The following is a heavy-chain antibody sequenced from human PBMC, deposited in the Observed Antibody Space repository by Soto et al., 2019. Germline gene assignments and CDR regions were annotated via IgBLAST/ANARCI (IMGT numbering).Heavy chain of an antibody. Sequence: PGGSLRLSCAASGFTFSSYGMHWVRQAPGKGLEWVAVISYDGSNKYYADSVKGRFTISRDNSKNTLYLQMNSLRAEDTAVYYCAKGRREGAAADPFDYWGQGTLVTVSS. D-gene: IGHD6-13*01. CDR3: AKGRREGAAADPFDY. CDR2: ISYDGSNK. CDR1: GFTFSSYG. J-gene: IGHJ4*02. V-gene: IGHV3-30*18.